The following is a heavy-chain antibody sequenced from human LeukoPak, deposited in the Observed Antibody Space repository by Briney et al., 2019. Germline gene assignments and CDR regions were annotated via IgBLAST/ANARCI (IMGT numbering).Heavy chain of an antibody. V-gene: IGHV5-51*01. CDR3: ARFRRGSSWYNYYYGMDV. CDR2: IYLGDSDT. CDR1: GSRFTSYW. J-gene: IGHJ6*02. Sequence: GESLQISCKGSGSRFTSYWIGWVRQMPGKGLEWMGIIYLGDSDTRYSPSFQGQVTISADKSISTAYLQWSSLKASDTAMYYCARFRRGSSWYNYYYGMDVWGQGTTVTVSS. D-gene: IGHD6-13*01.